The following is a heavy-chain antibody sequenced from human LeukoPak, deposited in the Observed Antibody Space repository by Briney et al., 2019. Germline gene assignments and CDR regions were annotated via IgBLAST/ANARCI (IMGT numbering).Heavy chain of an antibody. D-gene: IGHD3-10*01. CDR3: ARDRGYYYGSGSYHQINWFDP. V-gene: IGHV1-8*03. J-gene: IGHJ5*02. CDR2: MNPNSGNT. Sequence: GASVKVSCKASGYTFTSYDINWVRQATGQGLEWMGWMNPNSGNTGYAQKFQGRVTITRNTSISTAYMELSSLRSEDTAVYYCARDRGYYYGSGSYHQINWFDPWGQGTLVTVSS. CDR1: GYTFTSYD.